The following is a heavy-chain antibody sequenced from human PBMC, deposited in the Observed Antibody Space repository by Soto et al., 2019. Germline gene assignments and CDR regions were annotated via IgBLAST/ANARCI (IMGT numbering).Heavy chain of an antibody. CDR2: INPSGGST. J-gene: IGHJ6*02. CDR1: GYTFTSYY. V-gene: IGHV1-46*01. Sequence: QVQLVQSGAEVKKPGASVKVSCKASGYTFTSYYMHWVRQAPGQGLEWMGIINPSGGSTSYAQKFQGRVTMTRDTSASTVYMELSSLRSEDTAVYYCAREGPSTMASSFYYYGMDVWGQGTTVTVSS. CDR3: AREGPSTMASSFYYYGMDV. D-gene: IGHD3-10*01.